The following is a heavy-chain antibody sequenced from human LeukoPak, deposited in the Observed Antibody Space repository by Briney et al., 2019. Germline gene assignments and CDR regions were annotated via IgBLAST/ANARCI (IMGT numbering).Heavy chain of an antibody. CDR2: IRFDGSNQ. CDR3: AKGYGESHFDS. CDR1: GFTFRSYG. Sequence: PGGSLRLSCSASGFTFRSYGMPWVRQAPGKGLEWVAFIRFDGSNQYYADSVKGRFTISRDNSNNTLSLQMNTLRGDDTAVYFCAKGYGESHFDSWGQGTLVTVSS. V-gene: IGHV3-30*02. D-gene: IGHD5-18*01. J-gene: IGHJ4*02.